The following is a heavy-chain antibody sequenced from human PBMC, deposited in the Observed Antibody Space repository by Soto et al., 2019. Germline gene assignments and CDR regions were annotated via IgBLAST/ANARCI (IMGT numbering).Heavy chain of an antibody. J-gene: IGHJ4*02. V-gene: IGHV3-21*06. CDR3: ARESEDLTSNFDY. Sequence: PVGSLRLSCAASGFTFTRYSMNWVRQAPGKGLEWVSSISSTTNYIYYGDSMKGRFTISRDNAQNSLYLEMNSLRAEDTAVYYCARESEDLTSNFDYWGQGTLVTVSS. CDR1: GFTFTRYS. CDR2: ISSTTNYI.